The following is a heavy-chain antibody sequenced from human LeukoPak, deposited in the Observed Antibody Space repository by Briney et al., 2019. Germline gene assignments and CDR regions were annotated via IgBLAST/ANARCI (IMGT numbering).Heavy chain of an antibody. CDR3: ARSIPEGLDY. Sequence: GASVRVSCKASGYTFAGYFIHWVRQAPGQGLEWMGRINPNSGDTEYAPKFQGWVTMTRDTSISTAYVELRSLRSDDTAVYYCARSIPEGLDYWGQGTLVTVSS. CDR1: GYTFAGYF. V-gene: IGHV1-2*04. J-gene: IGHJ4*02. D-gene: IGHD2-21*01. CDR2: INPNSGDT.